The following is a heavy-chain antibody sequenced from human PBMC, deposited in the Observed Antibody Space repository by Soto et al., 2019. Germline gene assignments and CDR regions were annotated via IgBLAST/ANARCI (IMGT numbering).Heavy chain of an antibody. CDR2: IFQSGST. D-gene: IGHD6-19*01. CDR1: GGTIRSPDW. V-gene: IGHV4-4*02. J-gene: IGHJ5*02. Sequence: SETLSLTCGVSGGTIRSPDWWTWVRQPPGKGLEWIGEIFQSGSTNYTPSLESRVTISVDKSKNQFSLTLASVTAADTAVYFCARGRGRYSSGWSWFDPWGQGILVTVSS. CDR3: ARGRGRYSSGWSWFDP.